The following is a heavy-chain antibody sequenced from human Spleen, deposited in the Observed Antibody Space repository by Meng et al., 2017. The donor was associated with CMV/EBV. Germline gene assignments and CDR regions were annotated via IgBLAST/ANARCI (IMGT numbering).Heavy chain of an antibody. CDR3: ARHTRYNWNYRPSRGRGWFDP. V-gene: IGHV4-31*03. Sequence: SETLSLTCTVSGGSINTGDHYWSWIRQHPGKGLEWIGYISYSGGTSDNPSLKSRVTISVDTSNNHFSLRLSSVTAADTAVYYCARHTRYNWNYRPSRGRGWFDPWGQGTLVTVSS. CDR2: ISYSGGT. D-gene: IGHD1-7*01. CDR1: GGSINTGDHY. J-gene: IGHJ5*02.